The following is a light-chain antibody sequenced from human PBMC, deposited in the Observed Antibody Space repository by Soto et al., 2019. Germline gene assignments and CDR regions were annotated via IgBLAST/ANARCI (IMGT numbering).Light chain of an antibody. J-gene: IGLJ1*01. CDR3: SSFTGSNTLV. CDR1: SSDVGNYNY. Sequence: QSVLTQPASVSGSPGQSITISCTGTSSDVGNYNYVSWYQHHPGKAPKLMIFEVRARPSGVSDRFSGSKSGNTASLTISGLQAEDEADYYCSSFTGSNTLVFGTGTKVTVL. V-gene: IGLV2-14*01. CDR2: EVR.